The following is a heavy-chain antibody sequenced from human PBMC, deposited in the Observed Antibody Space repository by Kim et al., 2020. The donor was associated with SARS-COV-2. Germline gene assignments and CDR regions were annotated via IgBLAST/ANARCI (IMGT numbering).Heavy chain of an antibody. CDR3: AKDYEVYYYGSGRPGWFDP. Sequence: GGSLRLSCAASGFTFSSYAMSWVRQAPGKGLEWVSAISGSGGSTYYADSVKGRFTISRDNSKNTLYLQMNSLRAEDTAVYYCAKDYEVYYYGSGRPGWFDPWGQGTLVTVSS. CDR1: GFTFSSYA. J-gene: IGHJ5*02. CDR2: ISGSGGST. V-gene: IGHV3-23*01. D-gene: IGHD3-10*01.